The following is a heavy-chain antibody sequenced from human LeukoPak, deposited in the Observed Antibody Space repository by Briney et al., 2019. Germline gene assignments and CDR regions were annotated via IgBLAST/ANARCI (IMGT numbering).Heavy chain of an antibody. CDR1: GGSISSYY. Sequence: SETLSLTCTVSGGSISSYYWSWIRQPPGRGLEWIGYIYYSGSTNYNPSLKSRVTISVDTSKNQFSLKLSSVTAADTAVYYCASNGRYSSGWYGFDYWGQGTLVTVSS. CDR3: ASNGRYSSGWYGFDY. V-gene: IGHV4-59*01. J-gene: IGHJ4*02. CDR2: IYYSGST. D-gene: IGHD6-19*01.